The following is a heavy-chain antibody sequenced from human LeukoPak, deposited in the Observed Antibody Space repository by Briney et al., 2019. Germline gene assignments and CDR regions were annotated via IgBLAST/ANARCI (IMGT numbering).Heavy chain of an antibody. CDR3: AKFPSLENYFDY. Sequence: GRSLRLSCAASGFTFSSYGMHGVRQAPGKGLEWVAVISYDGSNKYYADSVKGRFTISRDNSKNTLYLQMNSLRAEDTAVYYCAKFPSLENYFDYWGQGTLVTVSS. D-gene: IGHD1-1*01. CDR2: ISYDGSNK. J-gene: IGHJ4*02. V-gene: IGHV3-30*18. CDR1: GFTFSSYG.